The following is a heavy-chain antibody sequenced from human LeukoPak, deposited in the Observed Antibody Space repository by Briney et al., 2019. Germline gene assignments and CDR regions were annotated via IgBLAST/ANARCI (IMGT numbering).Heavy chain of an antibody. CDR2: ISFDGNNK. CDR1: GFTFSTYG. J-gene: IGHJ4*02. D-gene: IGHD4-17*01. Sequence: PGGSLRLSCAASGFTFSTYGMHWVRQAPGKGLEWVAVISFDGNNKYYADSVKGRFTISRDNSKNTLYLQMNSLRAEDTAVYYCAKDDVDYGDYGVDYWGQGTLVTVSS. CDR3: AKDDVDYGDYGVDY. V-gene: IGHV3-30*18.